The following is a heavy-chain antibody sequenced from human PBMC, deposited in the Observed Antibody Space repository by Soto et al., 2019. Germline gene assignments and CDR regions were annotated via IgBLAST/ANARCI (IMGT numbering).Heavy chain of an antibody. CDR3: AKSGVGAKYYYYGMDV. V-gene: IGHV3-30*18. CDR1: GFTFSSYG. D-gene: IGHD1-26*01. J-gene: IGHJ6*02. Sequence: GSLRLSCAASGFTFSSYGMHWVRQAPGKGLEWVAVISYDGSNKYYADSVKGRFTISRDNSKNTLYLQMNSLRAEDTAVYYCAKSGVGAKYYYYGMDVWGQGTKVTVSS. CDR2: ISYDGSNK.